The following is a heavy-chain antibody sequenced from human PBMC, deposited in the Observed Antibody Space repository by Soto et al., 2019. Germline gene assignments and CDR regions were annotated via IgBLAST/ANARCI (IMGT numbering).Heavy chain of an antibody. CDR2: ISGSGAGT. Sequence: GGSLRLSCAASGFTFSGYAMGWVRQAAGKGLEWVSTISGSGAGTYYADSVKGRFTISRDNSKNTLFLQMNSLRAEDTAVYYCAKFAEGATSYDYWGQGTLVTVSS. CDR1: GFTFSGYA. V-gene: IGHV3-23*01. CDR3: AKFAEGATSYDY. J-gene: IGHJ4*02. D-gene: IGHD1-26*01.